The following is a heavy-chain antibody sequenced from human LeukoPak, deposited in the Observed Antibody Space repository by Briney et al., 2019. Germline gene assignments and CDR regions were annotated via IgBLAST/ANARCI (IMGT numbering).Heavy chain of an antibody. D-gene: IGHD1-26*01. J-gene: IGHJ4*02. CDR2: ISINTDT. V-gene: IGHV3-53*01. CDR1: GIAVIGNY. CDR3: AIAQSWDELFDS. Sequence: PGESLRLSCAASGIAVIGNYMSWVRQPPGKGLEWVSFISINTDTFYADSVRGRFTISRDSSKNTLFLQMNSLRDEDSAVYYCAIAQSWDELFDSWGQGTLVTVSS.